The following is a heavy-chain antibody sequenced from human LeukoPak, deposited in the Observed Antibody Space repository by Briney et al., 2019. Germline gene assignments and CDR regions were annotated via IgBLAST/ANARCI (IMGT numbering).Heavy chain of an antibody. CDR3: AKEQTTVTTEFDY. CDR2: ISGSGGFT. Sequence: GGSLRLSCAASGFTFSNYAMTWVRQAPGRGLEWVSGISGSGGFTYYADSVKGRFTISRDNSENTLYLQMNSLRAEDTAVYYCAKEQTTVTTEFDYWGQGTLVTVSS. CDR1: GFTFSNYA. J-gene: IGHJ4*02. D-gene: IGHD4-17*01. V-gene: IGHV3-23*01.